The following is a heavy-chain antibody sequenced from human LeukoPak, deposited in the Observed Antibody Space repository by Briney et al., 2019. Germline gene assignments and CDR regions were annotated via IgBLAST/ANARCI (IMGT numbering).Heavy chain of an antibody. D-gene: IGHD6-13*01. CDR3: AKCHSSNYYYYMDV. V-gene: IGHV3-30*18. CDR1: GFPFSSYG. CDR2: ISYDGSHK. Sequence: PGGSLRLSCAAAGFPFSSYGMHWVRQAPGKGLEWVAVISYDGSHKYYADSVKGRFTISRDNSKNTLYLQMNSLRAEDMALYYCAKCHSSNYYYYMDVWGKGTTVTVSS. J-gene: IGHJ6*03.